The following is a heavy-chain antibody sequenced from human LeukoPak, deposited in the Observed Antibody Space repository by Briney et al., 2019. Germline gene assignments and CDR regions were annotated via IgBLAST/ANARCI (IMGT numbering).Heavy chain of an antibody. V-gene: IGHV3-21*01. J-gene: IGHJ4*02. D-gene: IGHD4-23*01. CDR1: GFTFSSYS. CDR2: ISSSSSYI. CDR3: ARALATGGNSFDY. Sequence: GGSLRLSCAASGFTFSSYSMNWVRQAPGKGLEWVSSISSSSSYIYYADSVKGRFTISRDNAKNSLYPQMNSLRAEDTAVYYCARALATGGNSFDYWGQGTLVTVSS.